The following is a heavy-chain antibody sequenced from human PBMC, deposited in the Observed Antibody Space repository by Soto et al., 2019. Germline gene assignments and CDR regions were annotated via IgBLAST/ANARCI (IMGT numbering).Heavy chain of an antibody. CDR2: ISGSGGST. CDR1: GITFSSYA. Sequence: EVQLLESGGGLVQPGGSLRLSCAASGITFSSYAMSWVRQAPGKGLEWVSAISGSGGSTYYADSVKGRFTISRDNSKNTLYLQMDSLSAEDTAVYYCAKDSIHEMKGNLDYYSYYMDVWGKGTTVTVSS. CDR3: AKDSIHEMKGNLDYYSYYMDV. V-gene: IGHV3-23*01. J-gene: IGHJ6*03. D-gene: IGHD3-3*01.